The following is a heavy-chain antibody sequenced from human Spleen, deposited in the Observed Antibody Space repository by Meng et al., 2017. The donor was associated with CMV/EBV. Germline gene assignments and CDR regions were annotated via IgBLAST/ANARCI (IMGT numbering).Heavy chain of an antibody. CDR1: GGSFSGYY. J-gene: IGHJ3*02. Sequence: GSLRLSCAVYGGSFSGYYLSWIRQSPGKGLEWIGEINNSGSTNYIPALRSRVTISLDTSNKQVSLRLTSVTAADTAVYYCARVFEVSGGAFDIWGQGTMVTVSS. V-gene: IGHV4-34*01. CDR3: ARVFEVSGGAFDI. D-gene: IGHD3-3*01. CDR2: INNSGST.